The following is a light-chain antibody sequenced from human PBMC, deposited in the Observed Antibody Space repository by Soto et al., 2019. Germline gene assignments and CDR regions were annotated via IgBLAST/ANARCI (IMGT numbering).Light chain of an antibody. J-gene: IGLJ3*02. CDR3: SSHAGINNVV. Sequence: QSARTQPPSASGSPGQSVTISCTGTSSDVGGYNYVSWYQQHPGKAPRLMVYEVTKRPSGVPARFSGSKSGNTASLTVSGLQAEDEADYYCSSHAGINNVVFGGGTKLTVL. V-gene: IGLV2-8*01. CDR1: SSDVGGYNY. CDR2: EVT.